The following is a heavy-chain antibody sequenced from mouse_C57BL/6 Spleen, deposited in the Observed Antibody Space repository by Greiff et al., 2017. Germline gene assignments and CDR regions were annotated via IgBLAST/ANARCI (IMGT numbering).Heavy chain of an antibody. D-gene: IGHD1-1*01. J-gene: IGHJ2*01. V-gene: IGHV1-52*01. CDR2: IDPSDSET. CDR3: AGVYGSSYWGFDD. CDR1: GYTFTSYW. Sequence: QVQLQQPGAELVRPGSSVKLSCKASGYTFTSYWMHWVKQRPIQGLEWIGNIDPSDSETHYNQKFKDKATLTVDKSSSTAYMQLSSLTSEDSAVYYCAGVYGSSYWGFDDWGQGTTLTVSS.